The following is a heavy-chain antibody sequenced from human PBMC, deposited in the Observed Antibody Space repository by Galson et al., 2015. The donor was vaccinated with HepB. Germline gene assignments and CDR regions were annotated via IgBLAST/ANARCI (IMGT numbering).Heavy chain of an antibody. CDR3: ARSSGGYFDS. Sequence: SLRLSCAGSGFNSGIFWMSWVRQAPGKGLEWVANMKQDGREKYYVGPVKGRSTISRDDAGNSLYLQMNSLRGEDTALYYCARSSGGYFDSWGQGILVTVSS. D-gene: IGHD1-26*01. CDR2: MKQDGREK. CDR1: GFNSGIFW. V-gene: IGHV3-7*01. J-gene: IGHJ4*02.